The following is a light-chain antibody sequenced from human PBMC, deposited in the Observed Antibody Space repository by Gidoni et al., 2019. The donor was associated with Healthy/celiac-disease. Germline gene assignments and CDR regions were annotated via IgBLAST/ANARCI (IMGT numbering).Light chain of an antibody. CDR2: DAS. Sequence: EIVLTQSPANLSLSPGERATLSCRASQSLSSYLAWYQQKPGQAPRLLIYDASNRATGIPARFSGSGSGTDFTLTISSLEPEDFAVYYCQQRSNWPLTFGGGTKVEIK. CDR1: QSLSSY. V-gene: IGKV3-11*01. CDR3: QQRSNWPLT. J-gene: IGKJ4*01.